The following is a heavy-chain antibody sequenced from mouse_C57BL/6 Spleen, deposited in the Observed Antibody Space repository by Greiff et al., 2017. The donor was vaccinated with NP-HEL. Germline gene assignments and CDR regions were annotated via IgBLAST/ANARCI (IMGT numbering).Heavy chain of an antibody. CDR2: INYDGSST. V-gene: IGHV5-16*01. J-gene: IGHJ1*03. CDR1: GFTFSDYY. D-gene: IGHD1-1*01. Sequence: EVQGVESEGGLVQPGSSMKLSCTASGFTFSDYYMAWVRQVPEKGLEWVANINYDGSSTYYLDSLKSRFTISKDNAKNILYLQMSSLKSEDTATYYSSRGGFTTVVATDWYFDVWGTGTTVTVSS. CDR3: SRGGFTTVVATDWYFDV.